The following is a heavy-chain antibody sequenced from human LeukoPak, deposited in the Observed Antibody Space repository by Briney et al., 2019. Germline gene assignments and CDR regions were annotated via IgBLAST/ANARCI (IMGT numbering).Heavy chain of an antibody. Sequence: GGSLRLSCAASGFTFSSYIMDWVRQAPGKGLEWVSCISTSSSAIYYADSVKGRFTISRDNAQNSLYLQMNSLKTEDTAVYYCTRGKSGDYWGQGTLVTVSS. CDR2: ISTSSSAI. V-gene: IGHV3-48*01. CDR3: TRGKSGDY. CDR1: GFTFSSYI. J-gene: IGHJ4*02.